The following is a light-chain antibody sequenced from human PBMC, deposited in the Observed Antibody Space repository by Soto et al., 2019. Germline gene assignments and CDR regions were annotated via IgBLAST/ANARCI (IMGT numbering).Light chain of an antibody. CDR3: QQYKNWPWT. CDR2: GAF. CDR1: QSVSSNY. J-gene: IGKJ1*01. V-gene: IGKV3-20*01. Sequence: EIVLTQSPGTLSLSPGERATFSCRASQSVSSNYLAWYQQKPGQAPRLLIYGAFKRATGIPDRFSGSGSGTDFTLTISRMEPEDFAVYYCQQYKNWPWTFGQGTRVEIK.